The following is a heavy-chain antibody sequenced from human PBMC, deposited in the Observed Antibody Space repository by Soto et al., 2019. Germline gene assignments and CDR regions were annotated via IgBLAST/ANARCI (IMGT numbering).Heavy chain of an antibody. CDR3: ARDQRITMVREVYYYGMDV. Sequence: EVQLVESGGGLVQPGGSLRLSCAASGFTFSSYDMHWVRQATGKGLEWVSAIGTAGDTYYPGSVKGRFTISRENAKNSLCLQMNSLRAEDTAVYYCARDQRITMVREVYYYGMDVWGQGTTVTVSS. CDR1: GFTFSSYD. CDR2: IGTAGDT. V-gene: IGHV3-13*01. J-gene: IGHJ6*02. D-gene: IGHD3-10*01.